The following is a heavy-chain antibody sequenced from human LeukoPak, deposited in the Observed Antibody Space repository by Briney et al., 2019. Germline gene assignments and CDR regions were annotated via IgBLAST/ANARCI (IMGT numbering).Heavy chain of an antibody. D-gene: IGHD1-1*01. CDR2: INHSGST. V-gene: IGHV4-34*01. CDR3: ARRTYYFDY. J-gene: IGHJ4*02. CDR1: GGSFSGYY. Sequence: PSETLSLTCAVYGGSFSGYYWSWIRQPPGKGLEWIGEINHSGSTNYNPSLKSRVSISVDTSKNQYSLKLSSVTAADTAAYYCARRTYYFDYWGQGTLVTVSS.